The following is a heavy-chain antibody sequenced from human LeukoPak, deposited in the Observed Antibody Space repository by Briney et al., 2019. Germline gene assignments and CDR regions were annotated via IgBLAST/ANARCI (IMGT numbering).Heavy chain of an antibody. D-gene: IGHD3-22*01. Sequence: KPSETLSLTCTVSGGSISSSSYYWGWIRQPPGKGLEWIGSIYYSGSTYYNPSLKSRVTISVDTSKNQFSLKLSSVTAADTAVYYCARQALITMIVVSNREAFDIWGQGTMVTVSS. J-gene: IGHJ3*02. CDR3: ARQALITMIVVSNREAFDI. CDR2: IYYSGST. V-gene: IGHV4-39*01. CDR1: GGSISSSSYY.